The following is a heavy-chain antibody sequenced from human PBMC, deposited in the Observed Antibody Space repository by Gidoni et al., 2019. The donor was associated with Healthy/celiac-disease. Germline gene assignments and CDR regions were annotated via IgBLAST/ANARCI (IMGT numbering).Heavy chain of an antibody. CDR3: ARTQLGYCSGGSCYGGMDV. D-gene: IGHD2-15*01. Sequence: QVQLVQSGAEVKKPGSSVKVSCKASGGTFSSYAISWVRQAPGQGLERLGGIIPIFVTATYAQKFQGRVTITADESTSTAYMELSSLRSEDTAVYYCARTQLGYCSGGSCYGGMDVWGQGTTVTVSS. CDR1: GGTFSSYA. J-gene: IGHJ6*02. CDR2: IIPIFVTA. V-gene: IGHV1-69*01.